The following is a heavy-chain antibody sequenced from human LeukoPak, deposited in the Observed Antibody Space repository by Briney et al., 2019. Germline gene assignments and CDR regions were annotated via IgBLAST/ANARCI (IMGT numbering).Heavy chain of an antibody. J-gene: IGHJ3*02. CDR2: IYPGDSDT. D-gene: IGHD4-23*01. CDR1: GYSFTRYW. V-gene: IGHV5-51*01. CDR3: ARPPATVVTPGAFDI. Sequence: GESLKISCRGSGYSFTRYWIGWVRQMPGKGLEWMGIIYPGDSDTRYSPSFQGQITISADKSINTAYLQWSSLKASDTAMYYCARPPATVVTPGAFDIWGQGTMVTVSS.